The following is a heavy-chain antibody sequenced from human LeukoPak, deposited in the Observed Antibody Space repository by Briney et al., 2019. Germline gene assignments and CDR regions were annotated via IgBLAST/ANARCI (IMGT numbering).Heavy chain of an antibody. CDR1: GGSISSGDYY. V-gene: IGHV4-30-4*01. CDR2: IYYSGST. CDR3: SRDVQTSGDAFDI. J-gene: IGHJ3*02. D-gene: IGHD4-11*01. Sequence: SQTLSLTCTVSGGSISSGDYYWTRIRQPPGKGLEWIGCIYYSGSTYYNPSLKSRLTISVDTSKNQFSLTLSSVTAADTAVYYCSRDVQTSGDAFDIWGQGTMVTVSS.